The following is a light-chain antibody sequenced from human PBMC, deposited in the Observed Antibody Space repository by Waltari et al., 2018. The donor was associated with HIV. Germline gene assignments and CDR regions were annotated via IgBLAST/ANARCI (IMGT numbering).Light chain of an antibody. CDR2: EVP. CDR1: SSDVGGYNS. Sequence: QSALTQPPSASGSPGQSVTISCTGTSSDVGGYNSVSWYQQHPGKVPKLMIYEVPKRPSGVPDRFSGSKSGNTASLTGSGLQAEDEADYYCRSYADSNHVFGTGTKVTVL. V-gene: IGLV2-8*01. J-gene: IGLJ1*01. CDR3: RSYADSNHV.